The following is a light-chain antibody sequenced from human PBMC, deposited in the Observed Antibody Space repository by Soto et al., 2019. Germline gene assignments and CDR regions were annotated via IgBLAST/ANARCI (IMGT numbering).Light chain of an antibody. CDR1: SSDVGTYDY. J-gene: IGLJ2*01. V-gene: IGLV2-8*01. Sequence: SALSQPRSWSVAPGESVTIAFTRTSSDVGTYDYVSWYQQHPGKARKLMIYEVTKRPSGVPDRFSGSKSGDTASLTVSGLQSEDEADYYCSSYGGNNIFLIFGGGTKVTAL. CDR3: SSYGGNNIFLI. CDR2: EVT.